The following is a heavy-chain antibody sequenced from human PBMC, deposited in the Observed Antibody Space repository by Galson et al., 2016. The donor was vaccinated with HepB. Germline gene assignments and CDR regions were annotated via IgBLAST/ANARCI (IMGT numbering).Heavy chain of an antibody. V-gene: IGHV4-34*01. CDR1: GGSFTGYY. CDR3: ARGNLSRPPRYFQH. Sequence: SETLSLTCAVYGGSFTGYYWSWIRQPPGKGLEWIGELNHSGSTNYSPSLKSRVTMSVDTSENQFSLKLSSVTAADTAVYYCARGNLSRPPRYFQHWGQGTLVTVSS. CDR2: LNHSGST. D-gene: IGHD5-24*01. J-gene: IGHJ1*01.